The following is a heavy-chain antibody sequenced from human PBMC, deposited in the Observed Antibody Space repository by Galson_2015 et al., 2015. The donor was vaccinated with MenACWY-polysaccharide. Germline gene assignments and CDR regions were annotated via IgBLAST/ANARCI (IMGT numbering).Heavy chain of an antibody. Sequence: SVKVSCKASGGTFSSYAISWVRQTPGQGLEWMGRIIPILGIANYAQKFQGRVTITADKSTSTAYMELSSLRSEDTAVYYCARLSGTYYYDSSGPRAYYGMDVWGQGTTVTVSS. V-gene: IGHV1-69*04. CDR3: ARLSGTYYYDSSGPRAYYGMDV. CDR2: IIPILGIA. D-gene: IGHD3-22*01. J-gene: IGHJ6*02. CDR1: GGTFSSYA.